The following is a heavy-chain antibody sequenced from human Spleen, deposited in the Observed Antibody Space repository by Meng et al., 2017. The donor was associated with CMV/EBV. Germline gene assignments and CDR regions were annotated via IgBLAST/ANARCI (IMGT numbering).Heavy chain of an antibody. J-gene: IGHJ4*02. D-gene: IGHD1-14*01. V-gene: IGHV1-18*04. CDR1: GYKYTTYH. CDR3: ARRPGYDHHDY. Sequence: ASVKVSCKASGYKYTTYHLSWVRQAPGQGLEWMGWISAYNGDANYVQTFQGRVTMTTDTSRSTAYMELRSLTPDDTAVYYCARRPGYDHHDYWGQGTLVTVSS. CDR2: ISAYNGDA.